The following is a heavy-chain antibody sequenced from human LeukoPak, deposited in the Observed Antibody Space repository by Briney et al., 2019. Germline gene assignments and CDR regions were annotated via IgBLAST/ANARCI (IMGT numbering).Heavy chain of an antibody. CDR1: GYSFTSYW. Sequence: GESLKISCKGSGYSFTSYWIGWVRQMPGKGLEWMGIIYAGDSDTRYSPSFQGQVTISADKSISTAYLQCSSLKASDTAMYNCARSSSWTLYYFDYWGQGTLVTVSS. J-gene: IGHJ4*02. CDR2: IYAGDSDT. CDR3: ARSSSWTLYYFDY. D-gene: IGHD6-13*01. V-gene: IGHV5-51*01.